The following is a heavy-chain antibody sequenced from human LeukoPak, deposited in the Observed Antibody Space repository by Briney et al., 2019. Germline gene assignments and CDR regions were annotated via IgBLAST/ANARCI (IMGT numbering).Heavy chain of an antibody. CDR3: AKQSAGSAAWYSLHYDF. D-gene: IGHD6-13*01. CDR2: ISGSGGST. CDR1: GFTFSSYA. V-gene: IGHV3-23*01. Sequence: GGSLRLSCAASGFTFSSYAMSWVRQAPGKGLEWVSAISGSGGSTYYADSVKGRFTISRDNSKDTLYLQMNGLRAEDTAVYLCAKQSAGSAAWYSLHYDFWGQGTLVTVSS. J-gene: IGHJ4*02.